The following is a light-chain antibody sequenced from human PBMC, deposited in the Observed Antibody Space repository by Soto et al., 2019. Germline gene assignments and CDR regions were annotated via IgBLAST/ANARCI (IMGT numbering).Light chain of an antibody. V-gene: IGLV2-14*01. CDR3: SSYTSSNTLEV. J-gene: IGLJ1*01. CDR1: SRDVGGSNY. CDR2: EVN. Sequence: QSVLIQPASVSGSPGQSITISCTGTSRDVGGSNYVSWYQHHPHRAPKLLIYEVNYRPSGVSSRFSGSKSGNTASLTTSGLQAEDEADYYCSSYTSSNTLEVFGVGTKVTVL.